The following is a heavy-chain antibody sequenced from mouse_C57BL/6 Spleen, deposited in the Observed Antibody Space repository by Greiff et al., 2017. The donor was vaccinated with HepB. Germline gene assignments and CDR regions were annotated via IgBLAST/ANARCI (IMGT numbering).Heavy chain of an antibody. CDR3: AREIYYGSRLSAMDY. V-gene: IGHV1-69*01. Sequence: QVQLQQSGAELVMPGASVKLSCKASGYTFTSYWMHWVKQRPGQGLEWIGEIDPSDSYTNYNQKFKGKSTLTVDKSSSTAYMQLSSLTSEDSAVYYCAREIYYGSRLSAMDYWGQGTSVTVSS. J-gene: IGHJ4*01. D-gene: IGHD1-1*01. CDR1: GYTFTSYW. CDR2: IDPSDSYT.